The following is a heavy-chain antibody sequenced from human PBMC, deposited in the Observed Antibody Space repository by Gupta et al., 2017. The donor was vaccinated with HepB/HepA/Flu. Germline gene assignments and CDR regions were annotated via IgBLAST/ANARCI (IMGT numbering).Heavy chain of an antibody. CDR1: GLSFRHDD. V-gene: IGHV3-30*01. D-gene: IGHD1-14*01. CDR2: ISHEGIRK. CDR3: INRSN. Sequence: SAGGVVQWGGSLRLSCVASGLSFRHDDFQWVRQAPGKGLEWVAAISHEGIRKMDVEAVKGRCSIARDNAKRILYGDRTNLTSEDRAVYYCINRSNGGQGTLVAVAS. J-gene: IGHJ4*02.